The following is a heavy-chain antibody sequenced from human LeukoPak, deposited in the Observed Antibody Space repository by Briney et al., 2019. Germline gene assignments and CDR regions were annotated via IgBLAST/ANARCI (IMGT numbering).Heavy chain of an antibody. CDR2: ISYTGTT. Sequence: PSETLSLTCTVSGGSISSSTYYWGWIRQSPGKGLEWIGSISYTGTTYYKPSLKSRVTISVDTSKSQFSLKLTSVTAADTALYYCARTYYGSENYYDYWGQGILVTVSS. CDR1: GGSISSSTYY. J-gene: IGHJ4*02. D-gene: IGHD3-10*01. V-gene: IGHV4-39*01. CDR3: ARTYYGSENYYDY.